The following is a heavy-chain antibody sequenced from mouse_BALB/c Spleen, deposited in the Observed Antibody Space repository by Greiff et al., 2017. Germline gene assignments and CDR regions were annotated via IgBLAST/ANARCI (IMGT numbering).Heavy chain of an antibody. CDR2: ISYSGST. D-gene: IGHD1-1*01. CDR1: GDSITSGY. J-gene: IGHJ4*01. CDR3: ARSHIYYYGSSYEADAMDY. Sequence: VQRVGSGPRLVKPSQTLSLTCSVTGDSITSGYWNWIRKFPGNKLEYMGYISYSGSTYYNPSLKSRISITRDTSKNPYYLQLNSVTTEDTATYYCARSHIYYYGSSYEADAMDYWGQGTSVTVSS. V-gene: IGHV3-8*02.